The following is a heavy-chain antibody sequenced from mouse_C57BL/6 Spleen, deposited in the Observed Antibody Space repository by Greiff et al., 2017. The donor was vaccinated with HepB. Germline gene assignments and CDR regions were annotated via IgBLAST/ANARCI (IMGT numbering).Heavy chain of an antibody. V-gene: IGHV1-15*01. CDR2: IDPETGGT. Sequence: QVHVKQSGAELVRPGASVTLSCKASGYTFTDYEMHWVKQTPVHGLEWIGAIDPETGGTAYNQKFKGKAILTADKSSSTAYMELRSLTSEDSAVYYCTRSAAYYFDDWGQGTTLTVSS. D-gene: IGHD1-2*01. CDR3: TRSAAYYFDD. CDR1: GYTFTDYE. J-gene: IGHJ2*01.